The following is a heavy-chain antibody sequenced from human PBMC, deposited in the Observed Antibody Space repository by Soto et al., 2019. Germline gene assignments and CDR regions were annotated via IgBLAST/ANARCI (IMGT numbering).Heavy chain of an antibody. D-gene: IGHD2-2*03. Sequence: EVQLLESGGGLVQPGGSLRLSCAASGFTFSSYAMNWVRQAPGKGLEWVSAISGSGGSTYYADSVKGRFTISRDNSKNALYLQMNGLRAEDTAVYYCAKECGYCSSTSCYGRVYYWGQGTLVTVSS. V-gene: IGHV3-23*01. CDR3: AKECGYCSSTSCYGRVYY. CDR1: GFTFSSYA. CDR2: ISGSGGST. J-gene: IGHJ4*02.